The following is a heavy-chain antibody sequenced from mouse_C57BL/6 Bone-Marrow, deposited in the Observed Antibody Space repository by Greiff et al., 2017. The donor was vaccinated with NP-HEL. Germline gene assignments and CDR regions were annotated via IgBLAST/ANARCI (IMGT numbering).Heavy chain of an antibody. D-gene: IGHD1-1*01. Sequence: VQLQQPGAELVMPGASVKLSCKASGYTFTSYWMHWVKQRPGQGLEWIGVIDPSDSYTNSNQKFKGKSTLTVDKSSSTAYMQLSSLTSEDSAVYYCARGTTVVDYYAMDYWGQGTSVTVAS. V-gene: IGHV1-69*01. CDR2: IDPSDSYT. CDR1: GYTFTSYW. CDR3: ARGTTVVDYYAMDY. J-gene: IGHJ4*01.